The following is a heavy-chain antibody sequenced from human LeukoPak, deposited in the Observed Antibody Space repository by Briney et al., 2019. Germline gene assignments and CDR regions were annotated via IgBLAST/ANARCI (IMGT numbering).Heavy chain of an antibody. J-gene: IGHJ4*02. CDR3: ARDLYYGDYYLDY. CDR1: GGTFSSYA. CDR2: IIPIFGTA. Sequence: ASVKVSCKASGGTFSSYAISWVRQAPGQGLEWMGGIIPIFGTANYAQKFQGRVTITADESTSTAYMELSSLRSEDTAVYYCARDLYYGDYYLDYWGQGTLVTVSS. V-gene: IGHV1-69*13. D-gene: IGHD4-17*01.